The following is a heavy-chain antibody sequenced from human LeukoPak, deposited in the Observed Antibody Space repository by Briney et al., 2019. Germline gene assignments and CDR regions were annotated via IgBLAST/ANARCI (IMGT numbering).Heavy chain of an antibody. CDR2: IYYSGST. CDR1: GGSISSSNW. J-gene: IGHJ4*02. CDR3: ARVGGYDILDY. D-gene: IGHD3-9*01. Sequence: PSETLSLTCAVSGGSISSSNWWSWVRQPPGKGLEWIGYIYYSGSTYYNPSLKSRVTISVDTSKNQFSLKLSSVTAADTAVYYCARVGGYDILDYWGQGTLVTVSS. V-gene: IGHV4-4*02.